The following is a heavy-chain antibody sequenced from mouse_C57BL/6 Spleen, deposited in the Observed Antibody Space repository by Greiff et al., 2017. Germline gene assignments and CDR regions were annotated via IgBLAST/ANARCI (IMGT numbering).Heavy chain of an antibody. CDR1: GYAFSSSW. V-gene: IGHV1-82*01. CDR2: IYPGDGDT. Sequence: VQLQQSGPELVKPGASVKISCKASGYAFSSSWMNWVKQRPGKGLEWIGRIYPGDGDTNYNGKFKGKATLTADKSSSTAYMQLSSLTSEDSAVYVCARGPLRGYAMDYWGQGTSVTVSS. CDR3: ARGPLRGYAMDY. J-gene: IGHJ4*01. D-gene: IGHD1-1*01.